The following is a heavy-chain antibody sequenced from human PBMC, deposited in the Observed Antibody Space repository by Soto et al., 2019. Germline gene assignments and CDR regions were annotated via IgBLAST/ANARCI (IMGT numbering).Heavy chain of an antibody. CDR3: ARASYFSEKTAYYAKSFKWFDP. CDR1: GFTFIGSE. Sequence: HPGGSLRLSCAASGFTFIGSEMHWVRQAPGKGLEWVAFVSYDGDDQYYADSVKGRFTVSRDNSGNTLHLQMDSLRPEDTAFYYCARASYFSEKTAYYAKSFKWFDPWGQGTLVTVSS. V-gene: IGHV3-30-3*01. J-gene: IGHJ5*02. CDR2: VSYDGDDQ. D-gene: IGHD3-9*01.